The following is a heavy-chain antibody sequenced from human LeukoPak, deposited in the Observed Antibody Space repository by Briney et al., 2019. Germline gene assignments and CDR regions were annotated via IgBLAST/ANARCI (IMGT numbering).Heavy chain of an antibody. Sequence: GGSLRLSCAASGFTFSSYGMHWVRHAPGKGLEWVAFIRYDGSNKYYADSVKGRFTISRDNSKNTLYLQMNSLRAEDTAVYYCAKVTDYYGSGSYPDFDYWGQGTLVTVSS. CDR2: IRYDGSNK. CDR1: GFTFSSYG. J-gene: IGHJ4*02. D-gene: IGHD3-10*01. CDR3: AKVTDYYGSGSYPDFDY. V-gene: IGHV3-30*02.